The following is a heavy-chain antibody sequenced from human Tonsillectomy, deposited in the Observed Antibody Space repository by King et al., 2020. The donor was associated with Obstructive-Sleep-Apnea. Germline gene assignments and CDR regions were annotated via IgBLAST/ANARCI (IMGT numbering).Heavy chain of an antibody. CDR2: IYYSGST. J-gene: IGHJ4*02. CDR1: GGSISSYY. CDR3: ARDRPDYSTD. Sequence: QLQESGPGLVKPSETLSLTCTVSGGSISSYYWSWIRQPPGKGLEWIGYIYYSGSTNYNPSLKSRVTISVDTSKNQFSLKLSSVTAADTAVYYCARDRPDYSTDWGQGTLVTVSS. V-gene: IGHV4-59*01. D-gene: IGHD4-11*01.